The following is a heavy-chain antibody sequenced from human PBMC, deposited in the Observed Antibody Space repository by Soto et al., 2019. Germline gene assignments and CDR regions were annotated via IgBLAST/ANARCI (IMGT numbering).Heavy chain of an antibody. CDR2: MNPNSGNT. J-gene: IGHJ6*02. CDR3: ARIVVVPAAIRRRSYYYGMDV. D-gene: IGHD2-2*01. Sequence: QVQLVQSGAEVKKPGASVKFSCKASGYTFTSYDINWVRQATGQGLEWMGWMNPNSGNTGYAQKFQGRVTMNRNSSISTAYMELSSLRSEDPAVYYCARIVVVPAAIRRRSYYYGMDVWGQGTTVTVSS. V-gene: IGHV1-8*01. CDR1: GYTFTSYD.